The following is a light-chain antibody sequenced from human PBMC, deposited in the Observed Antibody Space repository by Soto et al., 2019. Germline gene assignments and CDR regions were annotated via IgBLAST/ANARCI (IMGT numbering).Light chain of an antibody. J-gene: IGLJ1*01. CDR3: GTWDSSLSAYV. Sequence: QSVLTQPPSVSAAPGQKVTISCSGSSSNIGGNSVSRYQQLPGTAPKLLIYDDNKRPSGIPDRFSGSKSGTSATLGITGLQTGDEADYYCGTWDSSLSAYVFGTGTKVTVL. CDR1: SSNIGGNS. CDR2: DDN. V-gene: IGLV1-51*01.